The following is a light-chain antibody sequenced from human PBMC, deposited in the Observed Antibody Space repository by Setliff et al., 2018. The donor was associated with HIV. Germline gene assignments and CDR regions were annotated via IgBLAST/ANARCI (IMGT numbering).Light chain of an antibody. Sequence: QSVLTQPASVSGSPGQSITISCTGTSSDVGAYNYVSWYQQHPGKAPKLMLYEVSNRPSGVSNRFSGSKSGNTASLTISGLQAEDEADYYCSSYTSSFTLGGVFGGGTKVTVL. J-gene: IGLJ3*02. CDR3: SSYTSSFTLGGV. CDR2: EVS. V-gene: IGLV2-14*01. CDR1: SSDVGAYNY.